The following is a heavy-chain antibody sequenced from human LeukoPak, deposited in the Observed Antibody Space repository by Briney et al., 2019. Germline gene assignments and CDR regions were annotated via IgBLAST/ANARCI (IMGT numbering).Heavy chain of an antibody. CDR3: AKDSGYDYGVLDY. Sequence: GGSLRLSCAASGFTFSSYGMHWVRQAPGKGLEWVAVISYDGSNKYYADSVKGRFTISRDNSKNTLYLQMNSLRAEDTALYYCAKDSGYDYGVLDYWGQGTLVTVSS. CDR1: GFTFSSYG. V-gene: IGHV3-30*18. D-gene: IGHD5-12*01. CDR2: ISYDGSNK. J-gene: IGHJ4*02.